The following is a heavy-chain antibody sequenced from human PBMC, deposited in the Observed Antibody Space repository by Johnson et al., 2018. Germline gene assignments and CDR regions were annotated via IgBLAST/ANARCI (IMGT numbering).Heavy chain of an antibody. CDR3: AGQYDDSKRYYFFDMDV. Sequence: QVQLVQSGGGVVQPGRTLRLSCAASGFTFSTYGMHWVRQAPGKGLEWVAVISYDGNNKYYVDSVKGRFIISRDNSKNTLYLQMNNLRAEDRAVYICAGQYDDSKRYYFFDMDVWGQGTTVTVSS. CDR1: GFTFSTYG. V-gene: IGHV3-30*03. D-gene: IGHD4-11*01. CDR2: ISYDGNNK. J-gene: IGHJ6*02.